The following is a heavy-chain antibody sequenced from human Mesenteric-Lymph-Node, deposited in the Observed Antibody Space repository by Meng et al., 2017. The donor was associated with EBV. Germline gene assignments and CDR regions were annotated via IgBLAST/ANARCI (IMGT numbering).Heavy chain of an antibody. D-gene: IGHD2-2*01. CDR2: INTDTGNP. V-gene: IGHV7-4-1*02. CDR1: GYSFTSYA. J-gene: IGHJ4*02. CDR3: ARGEYQLLNFDY. Sequence: QVQLVQSGSELKKPGASVKVSCKASGYSFTSYALNWVRQAPGQGLEWMGWINTDTGNPTYAQGFTGRFVFSLDISTKTTYLQISSLRSEDTAVYYCARGEYQLLNFDYWGQGALSPSPQ.